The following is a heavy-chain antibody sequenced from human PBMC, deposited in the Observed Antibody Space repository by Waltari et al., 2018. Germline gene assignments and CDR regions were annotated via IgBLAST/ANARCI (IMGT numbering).Heavy chain of an antibody. V-gene: IGHV4-38-2*01. CDR1: GYSISSGYY. CDR2: IYHSGST. CDR3: ARQRITGTTGY. Sequence: QVQLQESGPGLVKPSETLSLTCAVSGYSISSGYYWGWIRQPPGKGLEWIGSIYHSGSTYYNPSLKSRVTISVDTSKNQFSLKLSSVTAADTVVYYCARQRITGTTGYWGQGTLVTVSS. J-gene: IGHJ4*02. D-gene: IGHD1-7*01.